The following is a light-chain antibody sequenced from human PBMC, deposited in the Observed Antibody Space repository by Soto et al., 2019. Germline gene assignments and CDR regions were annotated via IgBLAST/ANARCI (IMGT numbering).Light chain of an antibody. J-gene: IGLJ2*01. CDR1: SSDVGGYNY. Sequence: QSVLTQPASVSGSPGQSITISCTGTSSDVGGYNYVSWYQQHPGKAPKLMIYDVSNRPSGVSNRFSGSKSGNTASLTISGRHDEDEADYYCSSYTSSSTLVVFGGGTKLTVL. V-gene: IGLV2-14*01. CDR3: SSYTSSSTLVV. CDR2: DVS.